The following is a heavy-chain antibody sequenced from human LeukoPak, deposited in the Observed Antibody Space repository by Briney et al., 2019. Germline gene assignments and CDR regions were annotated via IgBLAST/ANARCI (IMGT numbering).Heavy chain of an antibody. Sequence: SETLSLTCAVYGGSFSGYYWSWIRQPPGKGLEWIGEINHSGSTNYNPSLKSRVTISVDTSKNQFSLKLSSVTAADTAVYYCARGRMGATYYFDYWGQGTLVTVSS. CDR1: GGSFSGYY. V-gene: IGHV4-34*01. J-gene: IGHJ4*02. D-gene: IGHD1-26*01. CDR2: INHSGST. CDR3: ARGRMGATYYFDY.